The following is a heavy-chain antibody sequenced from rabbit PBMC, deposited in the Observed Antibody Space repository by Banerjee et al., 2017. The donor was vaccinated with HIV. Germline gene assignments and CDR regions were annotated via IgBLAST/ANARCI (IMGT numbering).Heavy chain of an antibody. CDR1: GFSFSSNYW. J-gene: IGHJ4*01. Sequence: QSLEESGGGLVKPEGSLTLTCTASGFSFSSNYWMSWVRQAPGKGLEWIACIYTGSGSTYYASWAKGRFTISKTSSTTVTLQITSLTAADTATYFCARRDSYLYTGYPFKLWGPGTLVTVS. D-gene: IGHD7-1*01. CDR2: IYTGSGST. CDR3: ARRDSYLYTGYPFKL. V-gene: IGHV1S40*01.